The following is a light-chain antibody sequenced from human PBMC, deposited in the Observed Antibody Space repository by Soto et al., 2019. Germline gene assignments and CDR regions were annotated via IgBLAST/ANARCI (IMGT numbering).Light chain of an antibody. CDR1: QGIRND. CDR2: AAS. V-gene: IGKV1-6*01. CDR3: QQYNSYWIT. Sequence: AIQMTQSPSSLSASVGDRVTITCRASQGIRNDLGWYQQKPGKAPKLLIYAASSLQSGVPSRFSGSGSGTDFTLTISSLQAEDVAVYYCQQYNSYWITFGQGTRLEIK. J-gene: IGKJ5*01.